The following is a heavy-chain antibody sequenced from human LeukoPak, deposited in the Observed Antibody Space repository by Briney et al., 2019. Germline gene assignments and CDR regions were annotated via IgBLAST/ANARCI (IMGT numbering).Heavy chain of an antibody. Sequence: RASVKVSCKASGYTFTGYYMHWVRQAPGQGLEWMGWINPNSGGTNYAQKFQGRVTMTRDTSISTAYMELSRLRSDDTAVYYCASEGYSYGYGLGYWGQGTLVTVSS. J-gene: IGHJ4*02. CDR1: GYTFTGYY. CDR3: ASEGYSYGYGLGY. D-gene: IGHD5-18*01. V-gene: IGHV1-2*02. CDR2: INPNSGGT.